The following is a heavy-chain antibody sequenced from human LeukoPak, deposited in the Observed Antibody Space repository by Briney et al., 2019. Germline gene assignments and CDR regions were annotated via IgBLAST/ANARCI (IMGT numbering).Heavy chain of an antibody. CDR3: ARVGGIVGATWY. CDR1: GGSISSYY. V-gene: IGHV4-59*01. Sequence: SETLSLTCTVSGGSISSYYWSWIRQPPGKGLEWIGYIYYSGSTNYNPSLKSRVTISVDTSKNQFSLKLSSVTAADTAVYYCARVGGIVGATWYWGQGTLVTVSS. J-gene: IGHJ4*02. CDR2: IYYSGST. D-gene: IGHD1-26*01.